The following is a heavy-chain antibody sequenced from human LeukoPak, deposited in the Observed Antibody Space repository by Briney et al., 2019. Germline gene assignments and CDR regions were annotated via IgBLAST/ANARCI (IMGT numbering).Heavy chain of an antibody. CDR3: VRGFRGYSFEY. Sequence: GGSLRLSCAASGFTVSNNYMTWVRQAPGKGLEWVSLISTGGSPYYTDSVKGRFTISRDNSKNTLFLQMNSLRAEDTAVYYCVRGFRGYSFEYWGQGTLVTVSS. V-gene: IGHV3-53*01. CDR2: ISTGGSP. CDR1: GFTVSNNY. J-gene: IGHJ4*02.